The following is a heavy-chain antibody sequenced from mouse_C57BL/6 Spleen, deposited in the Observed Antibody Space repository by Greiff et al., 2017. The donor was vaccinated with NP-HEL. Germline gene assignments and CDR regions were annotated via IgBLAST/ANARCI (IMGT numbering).Heavy chain of an antibody. Sequence: EVQLVESGGGLVQPGGSLKLSCAASGFTFSDYYMYWVRQTPEKRLEWVAYISNGGGSTYYPDTVKGRFTISRDNAKNTLYLQMSRLKSEDTAMYYCARGGLYAMDYWGQGTSVTVSS. CDR3: ARGGLYAMDY. CDR2: ISNGGGST. J-gene: IGHJ4*01. CDR1: GFTFSDYY. V-gene: IGHV5-12*01. D-gene: IGHD2-13*01.